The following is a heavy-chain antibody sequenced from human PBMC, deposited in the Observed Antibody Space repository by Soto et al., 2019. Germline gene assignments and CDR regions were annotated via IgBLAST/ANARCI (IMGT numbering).Heavy chain of an antibody. J-gene: IGHJ4*02. D-gene: IGHD2-2*01. CDR1: GYSFTNYW. CDR2: IYPGDSDA. CDR3: ARHGAPDARGHLDFDY. V-gene: IGHV5-51*01. Sequence: PGESLKISCQGSGYSFTNYWIGWVRQMPGKGLEWMGIIYPGDSDARYSPSFQGQVTMSADKSIRIAYLQWNSLKASDTAIYYCARHGAPDARGHLDFDYWGQGTLVTVFS.